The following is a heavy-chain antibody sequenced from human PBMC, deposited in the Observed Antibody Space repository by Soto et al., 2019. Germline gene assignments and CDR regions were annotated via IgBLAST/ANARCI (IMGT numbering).Heavy chain of an antibody. CDR1: GYTFTGYY. D-gene: IGHD2-15*01. CDR3: AREGGYCSGGSCCLFDP. V-gene: IGHV1-2*02. Sequence: EASVKVSCKASGYTFTGYYMHWVRQAPGQGLEWMGWINPNSGGTNYAQKFQGRVTMTRDTSISTAYMELSRLRSDDTAVYYCAREGGYCSGGSCCLFDPWGQGTLVTVSS. J-gene: IGHJ5*02. CDR2: INPNSGGT.